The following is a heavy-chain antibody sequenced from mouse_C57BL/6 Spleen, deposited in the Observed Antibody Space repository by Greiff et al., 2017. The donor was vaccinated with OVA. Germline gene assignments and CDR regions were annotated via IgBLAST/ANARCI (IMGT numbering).Heavy chain of an antibody. CDR3: ARSELNWEDY. Sequence: VQLVESGAELVKPGASVKISCKASGYAFSSYWMNWVKQRPGKGLEWIGQIYPGDGDTNYNGKFKGKATLTADKSSSTAYMQLSSLTSEDSAVYFCARSELNWEDYWGQGTTLTVSS. D-gene: IGHD1-3*01. V-gene: IGHV1-80*01. CDR1: GYAFSSYW. CDR2: IYPGDGDT. J-gene: IGHJ2*01.